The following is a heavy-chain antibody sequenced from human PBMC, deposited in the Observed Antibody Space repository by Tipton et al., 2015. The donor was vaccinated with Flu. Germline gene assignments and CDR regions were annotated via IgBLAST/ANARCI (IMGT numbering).Heavy chain of an antibody. V-gene: IGHV4-61*02. D-gene: IGHD3-9*01. Sequence: TLSLTCAVYGGSISGGNYYWSWIRQPAGEGLELIGRIYTTGSTEYSPSLKRRATISIDTSNNQFSLELTSVTAADTAMYYCVRSGEHTSLYVDFFQQWGQGTLVTVSS. CDR1: GGSISGGNYY. CDR3: VRSGEHTSLYVDFFQQ. CDR2: IYTTGST. J-gene: IGHJ1*01.